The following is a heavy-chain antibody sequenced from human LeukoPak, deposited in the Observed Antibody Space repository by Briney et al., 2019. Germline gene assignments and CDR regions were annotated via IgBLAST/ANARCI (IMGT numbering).Heavy chain of an antibody. Sequence: SGRTLINPTQPLTLTYTFSGFSLRAGGVGVAWIRQTPGKALEWLALIYWEDDIRYSPSLKSRLSITKDTSKNQVVLTMTNVDPVDTATYYCAHYDSSGHNFDYWGQGTLVTVSS. CDR1: GFSLRAGGVG. V-gene: IGHV2-5*02. CDR3: AHYDSSGHNFDY. J-gene: IGHJ4*02. D-gene: IGHD3-22*01. CDR2: IYWEDDI.